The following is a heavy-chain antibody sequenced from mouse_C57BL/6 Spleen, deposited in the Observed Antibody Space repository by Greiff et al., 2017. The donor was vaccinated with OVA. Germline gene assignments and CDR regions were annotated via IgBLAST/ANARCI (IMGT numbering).Heavy chain of an antibody. CDR1: GYTFTSYW. V-gene: IGHV1-53*01. Sequence: VQLQQPGPELVKPGASVKLSCKASGYTFTSYWMHWVKQRPGQGLEWIGNINPSNGGTNYNEKFKSKATLTVDKSSSTAYMQLSSLTSEDSAVYYCARWTEGDYYAMDYWGQGTSVTVSS. CDR3: ARWTEGDYYAMDY. J-gene: IGHJ4*01. CDR2: INPSNGGT.